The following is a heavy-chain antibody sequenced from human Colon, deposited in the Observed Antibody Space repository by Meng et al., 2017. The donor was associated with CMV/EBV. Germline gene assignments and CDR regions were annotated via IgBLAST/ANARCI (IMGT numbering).Heavy chain of an antibody. Sequence: SVKVSCKMSGGPFNSNAISWVRQAPGQGLEWMGGLIPIFGTPKYAQKFQGRVTITADASTTTKYMELTSLTSDDTAVYYCARSPLPAALNWFDPWGQGTLVTVSS. CDR1: GGPFNSNA. CDR2: LIPIFGTP. CDR3: ARSPLPAALNWFDP. D-gene: IGHD2-2*01. V-gene: IGHV1-69*13. J-gene: IGHJ5*02.